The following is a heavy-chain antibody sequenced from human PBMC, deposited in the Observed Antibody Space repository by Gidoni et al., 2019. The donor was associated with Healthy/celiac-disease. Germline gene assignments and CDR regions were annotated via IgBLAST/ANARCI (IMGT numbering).Heavy chain of an antibody. CDR2: ISGSGGRT. D-gene: IGHD6-19*01. CDR1: GFTFRSYA. V-gene: IGHV3-23*01. J-gene: IGHJ4*02. Sequence: EVQLLESGGGLVQHGGSLRLSCAASGFTFRSYAMGWVRQAPGKGLEWVSAISGSGGRTYYADSVKGRFTISRDNSKNTLYLQMNSRRAEDTAVYYCAKRRPGIAVAGYYFDYWGQGTLVTVSS. CDR3: AKRRPGIAVAGYYFDY.